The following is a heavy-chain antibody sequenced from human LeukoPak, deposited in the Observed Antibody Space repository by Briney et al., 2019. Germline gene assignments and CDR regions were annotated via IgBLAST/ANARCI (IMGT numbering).Heavy chain of an antibody. Sequence: GGSLRLSCEASGFTVSSNSMSWVRQAPGKGLEWVSVIYSGGSTYYADSVKGRFTISRDNSKNTLYLQMNSLRAEDTAVYYCAARSRGGWSGLGYWGQGTLVTVSS. D-gene: IGHD6-19*01. J-gene: IGHJ4*02. CDR3: AARSRGGWSGLGY. CDR2: IYSGGST. V-gene: IGHV3-66*01. CDR1: GFTVSSNS.